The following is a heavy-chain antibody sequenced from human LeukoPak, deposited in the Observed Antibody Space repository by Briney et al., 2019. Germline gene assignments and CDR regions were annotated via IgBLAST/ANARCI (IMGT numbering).Heavy chain of an antibody. Sequence: PGGSLRLSCAASGFTFSSYSMNWVRQAPGKGLEWVSYISSSSSYIYYADSVKGRFTISRDNAKNSLYLQMNSLRAEDTAVYYCAREYYDILTGSQVDYWGQGTLVTVSS. J-gene: IGHJ4*02. D-gene: IGHD3-9*01. CDR2: ISSSSSYI. V-gene: IGHV3-21*05. CDR3: AREYYDILTGSQVDY. CDR1: GFTFSSYS.